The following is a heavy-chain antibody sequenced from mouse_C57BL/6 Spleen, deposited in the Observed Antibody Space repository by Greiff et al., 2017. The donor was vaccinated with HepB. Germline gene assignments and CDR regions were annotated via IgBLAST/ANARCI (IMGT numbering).Heavy chain of an antibody. D-gene: IGHD1-1*01. CDR1: GYTFTSYW. CDR3: ASGYGSSSSWFAY. J-gene: IGHJ3*01. V-gene: IGHV1-50*01. Sequence: VQLQQPGAELVKPGASVKLSCKASGYTFTSYWMQWVKQRPGQGLEWIGEIDPSDSYTNYNQKFKGKATLTVDTSSSTAYMQLSSLTSEDSAVYYCASGYGSSSSWFAYWGQVTLVTVSA. CDR2: IDPSDSYT.